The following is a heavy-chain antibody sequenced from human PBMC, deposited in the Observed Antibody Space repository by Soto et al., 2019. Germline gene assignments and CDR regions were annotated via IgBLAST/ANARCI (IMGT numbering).Heavy chain of an antibody. CDR2: ISAYNGNT. D-gene: IGHD3-3*01. V-gene: IGHV1-18*01. J-gene: IGHJ6*02. CDR3: ARDRGKDYDFWSGYPYGMDV. CDR1: GYTFTSYG. Sequence: SVKVSCKASGYTFTSYGISWVRQAPGQGLEWMGWISAYNGNTNYAQKLQGRVTMTTDTSTSTAYMELRSLRSDDTAVYYCARDRGKDYDFWSGYPYGMDVWGQGTTVTVSS.